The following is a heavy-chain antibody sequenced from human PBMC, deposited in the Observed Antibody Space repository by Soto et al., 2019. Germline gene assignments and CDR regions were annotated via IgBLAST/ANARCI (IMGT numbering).Heavy chain of an antibody. V-gene: IGHV3-11*01. Sequence: GGSLRLSCAASGFTFSDYYISWIRQAPGKGLEWVSYISSSGSTIYQADSVKGRFTISRDNAMNSLYLHMNSLRAEDTAVYYCARDPGSSWYREAFDIWGHGTMVTVSS. J-gene: IGHJ3*02. CDR2: ISSSGSTI. D-gene: IGHD6-13*01. CDR1: GFTFSDYY. CDR3: ARDPGSSWYREAFDI.